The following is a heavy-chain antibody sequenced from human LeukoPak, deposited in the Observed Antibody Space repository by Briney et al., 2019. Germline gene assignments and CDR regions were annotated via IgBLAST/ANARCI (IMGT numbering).Heavy chain of an antibody. J-gene: IGHJ4*02. CDR2: IIPIFGTA. V-gene: IGHV1-69*01. CDR3: ARDMNPTYYYDSSGYYPDLDY. D-gene: IGHD3-22*01. CDR1: GGTFSSYA. Sequence: SVTVSCKASGGTFSSYAISWVRQAPGQGLEWMGGIIPIFGTANYAQKFQGRVTITADESTSTAYMELSSLRSEDTAVYYCARDMNPTYYYDSSGYYPDLDYWGQGTLVTVSS.